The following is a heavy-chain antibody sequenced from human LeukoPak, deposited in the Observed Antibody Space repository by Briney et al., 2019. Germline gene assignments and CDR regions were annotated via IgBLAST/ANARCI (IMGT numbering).Heavy chain of an antibody. V-gene: IGHV4-59*12. CDR2: IYYSGST. CDR3: ARGLRISRAAGKFLDY. J-gene: IGHJ4*02. D-gene: IGHD6-13*01. Sequence: KTSETLSLTCTVSGGSITSYYWSWIRQPPGKGLEWIGYIYYSGSTKYKSSLKSRVTISVDTSKNQFSLKLSSVTAADTAVYYCARGLRISRAAGKFLDYWGQGTLVTVSS. CDR1: GGSITSYY.